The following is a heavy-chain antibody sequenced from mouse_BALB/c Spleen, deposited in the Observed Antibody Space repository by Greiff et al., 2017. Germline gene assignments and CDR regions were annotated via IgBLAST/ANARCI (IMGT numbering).Heavy chain of an antibody. CDR2: ISSGGST. D-gene: IGHD2-4*01. Sequence: DVKLQESGGGLVKPGGSLKLSCAASGFTFSSYAMSWVRQTPEKRLEWVASISSGGSTYYPDSVKGRFTISRDNARNILYLQMSSLRSEDTAMYYCARGLMITDGGQGTLVTVSA. CDR1: GFTFSSYA. V-gene: IGHV5-6-5*01. J-gene: IGHJ3*01. CDR3: ARGLMITD.